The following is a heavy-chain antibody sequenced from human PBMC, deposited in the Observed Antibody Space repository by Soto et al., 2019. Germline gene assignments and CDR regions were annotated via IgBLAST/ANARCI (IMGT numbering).Heavy chain of an antibody. CDR1: GGSFSGYY. CDR2: INHSGST. J-gene: IGHJ4*02. V-gene: IGHV4-34*01. CDR3: ARADGSGSTALGY. Sequence: SETLSLTCAVYGGSFSGYYWSWIRQPPGKGLEWMGEINHSGSTNYNPSLKSRVTISVDTSKNQFSLKLSSVTAADTAVYYCARADGSGSTALGYWGQGTLVTVS. D-gene: IGHD3-10*01.